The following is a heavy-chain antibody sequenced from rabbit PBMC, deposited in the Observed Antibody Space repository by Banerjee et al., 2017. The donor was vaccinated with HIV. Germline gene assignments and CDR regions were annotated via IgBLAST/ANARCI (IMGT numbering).Heavy chain of an antibody. Sequence: QSLEESGGDLVKPGASLTLTCTASGFSFSSSYYMCWIRQAPGKGLEWIACIYGGNTDSTYYASWAKGRFTISKTSSTTVTLQMTSLTAADTATYFCARKEYFGSSVYGWYFKLWGQGTLVTDS. V-gene: IGHV1S40*01. CDR3: ARKEYFGSSVYGWYFKL. D-gene: IGHD6-1*01. CDR1: GFSFSSSYY. CDR2: IYGGNTDST. J-gene: IGHJ4*01.